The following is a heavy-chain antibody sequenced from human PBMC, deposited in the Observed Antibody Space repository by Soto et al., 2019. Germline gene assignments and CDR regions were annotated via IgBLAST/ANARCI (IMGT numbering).Heavy chain of an antibody. CDR3: ARDLYYYDSSGYHDY. D-gene: IGHD3-22*01. CDR2: VTAHNGDT. Sequence: ASVKVSCKASGYTFTDFGISWVRQAPGQGLEWMGWVTAHNGDTKYAQKFRGRVTMTTDTSTSTVYMELRSLRSDDTAVYYCARDLYYYDSSGYHDYWGQGTLVTVSS. CDR1: GYTFTDFG. J-gene: IGHJ4*02. V-gene: IGHV1-18*01.